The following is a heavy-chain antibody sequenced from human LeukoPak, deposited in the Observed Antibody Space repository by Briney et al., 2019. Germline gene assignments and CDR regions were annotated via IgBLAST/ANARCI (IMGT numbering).Heavy chain of an antibody. CDR1: GGSVSSYY. J-gene: IGHJ6*02. D-gene: IGHD1-7*01. CDR2: IYYSGST. CDR3: ARDNWNYGSSMDV. V-gene: IGHV4-59*02. Sequence: SETLSLTCTVSGGSVSSYYWSWIRQPPGKGLEWIGYIYYSGSTNYNPSLKSRVTKSVDTSKNQFSLKLSSVTAAGTAVYHCARDNWNYGSSMDVWGQGTTVTVSS.